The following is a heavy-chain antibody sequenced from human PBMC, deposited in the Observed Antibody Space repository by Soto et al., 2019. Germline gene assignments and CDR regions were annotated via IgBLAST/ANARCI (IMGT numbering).Heavy chain of an antibody. CDR2: ISWNSGNI. J-gene: IGHJ4*02. Sequence: EVHLVESGGGLVQPGRSLRLPCAASGFIFDDYAMHWVRQAPGKGLEWVSSISWNSGNIGYADSVKGRFTISRDNAKNSLYLQMNSVRGDDTALYYCAKGASTTVFAFNDYWGQGTLVTVSS. CDR1: GFIFDDYA. D-gene: IGHD4-17*01. V-gene: IGHV3-9*01. CDR3: AKGASTTVFAFNDY.